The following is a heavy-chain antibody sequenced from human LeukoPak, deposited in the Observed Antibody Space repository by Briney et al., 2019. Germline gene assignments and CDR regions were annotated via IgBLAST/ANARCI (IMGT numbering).Heavy chain of an antibody. CDR1: GFTFITYT. J-gene: IGHJ3*02. D-gene: IGHD1-26*01. CDR3: ARMRGPTTGALDI. Sequence: TGGSLRLSCAASGFTFITYTMIWVRQAPGRGLEWVSSISSSSSTKYYADSVQGRFTISRDNANNSLYLQVASLRDEDTAIYYCARMRGPTTGALDIWGPGTMVAVSS. V-gene: IGHV3-48*02. CDR2: ISSSSSTK.